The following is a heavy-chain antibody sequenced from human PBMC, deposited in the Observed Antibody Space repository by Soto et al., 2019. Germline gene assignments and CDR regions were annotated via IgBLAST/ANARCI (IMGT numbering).Heavy chain of an antibody. CDR2: INPNGGST. CDR1: GYIFTHYY. V-gene: IGHV1-46*01. CDR3: ARGLYSGDK. Sequence: QVRLVQSGAEVKKPGASVKVSCKASGYIFTHYYIHWVRQAPGQGLEWMAIINPNGGSTNCAQEFQGRITLSRDTSTSTFYMDLSSLTSEATAVYYCARGLYSGDKWGQGTLVTVSS. D-gene: IGHD2-21*01. J-gene: IGHJ4*02.